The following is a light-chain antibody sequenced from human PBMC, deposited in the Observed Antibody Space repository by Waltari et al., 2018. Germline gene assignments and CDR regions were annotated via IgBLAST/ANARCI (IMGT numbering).Light chain of an antibody. J-gene: IGLJ2*01. V-gene: IGLV2-14*01. CDR3: RSPSTNNIAL. CDR2: DVS. Sequence: QSALTQPASVSASPGQSITISCTGASGDIGGSDFVSWYQHHPGRAPKVLIFDVSHRPSGISDRFSGSRSGNTAFLTISGLQADDDADYYCRSPSTNNIALFGGGTKVTVL. CDR1: SGDIGGSDF.